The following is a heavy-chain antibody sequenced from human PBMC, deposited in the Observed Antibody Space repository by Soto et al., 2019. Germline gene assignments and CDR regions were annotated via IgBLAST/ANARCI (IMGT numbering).Heavy chain of an antibody. D-gene: IGHD3-10*01. CDR3: ARDARGTRGVMRLNWFDP. CDR2: INPNSGDT. J-gene: IGHJ5*02. CDR1: GYIFTGYH. V-gene: IGHV1-2*02. Sequence: ASVKVSCKASGYIFTGYHIHWVRQAPGRGXEWMGWINPNSGDTEYAQNFQGRVTMTRDTSFNLVYMEMSGLMSDDTAVYYCARDARGTRGVMRLNWFDPWGQGTLVTVSS.